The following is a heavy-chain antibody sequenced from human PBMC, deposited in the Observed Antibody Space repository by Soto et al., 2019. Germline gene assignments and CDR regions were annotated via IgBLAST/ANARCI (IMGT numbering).Heavy chain of an antibody. J-gene: IGHJ6*02. CDR3: AKGSTVYGDYYGMDV. CDR2: ISGSGGST. D-gene: IGHD4-17*01. V-gene: IGHV3-23*01. Sequence: GGSLRLSCAASGLTFSSYAMSWVRQAPGKGLEWVSAISGSGGSTYNADSVKGRFTLSRDNSKNTLYLQMNSLRAEDTAVYYCAKGSTVYGDYYGMDVWGQGTTVTVSS. CDR1: GLTFSSYA.